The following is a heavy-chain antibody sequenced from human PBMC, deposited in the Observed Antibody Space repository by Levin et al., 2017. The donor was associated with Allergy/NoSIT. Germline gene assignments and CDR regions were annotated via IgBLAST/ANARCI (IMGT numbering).Heavy chain of an antibody. D-gene: IGHD2-21*02. CDR3: TRARPHIVVVTKYDAFDI. V-gene: IGHV3-49*03. Sequence: PAASVKVSCTASGFTFGDYAMSWFRQAPGKGLEWVGFIRSKAYGGTTEYAASVKGRFTISRDDSKSIAYLQMNSLKTEDTAVYYCTRARPHIVVVTKYDAFDIWGQGTMVTVSS. CDR2: IRSKAYGGTT. CDR1: GFTFGDYA. J-gene: IGHJ3*02.